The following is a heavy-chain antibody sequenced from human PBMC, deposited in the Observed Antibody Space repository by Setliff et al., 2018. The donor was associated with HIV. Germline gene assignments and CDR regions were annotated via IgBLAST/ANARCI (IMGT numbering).Heavy chain of an antibody. J-gene: IGHJ4*02. CDR2: INSDGSST. V-gene: IGHV3-74*01. D-gene: IGHD2-2*01. CDR1: GFTFRNYW. CDR3: ARGKIVVVPAAMRPFDY. Sequence: GGSLRLSCAASGFTFRNYWMHWVRQAPGKGLVWVSRINSDGSSTSYADSVKGRFTISRDNAKNTLYLQMNSLRAEDTAVYYCARGKIVVVPAAMRPFDYWGQGTLVTVS.